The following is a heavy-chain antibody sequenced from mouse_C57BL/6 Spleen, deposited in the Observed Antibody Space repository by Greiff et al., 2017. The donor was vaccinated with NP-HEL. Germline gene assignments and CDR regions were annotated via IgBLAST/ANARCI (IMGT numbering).Heavy chain of an antibody. J-gene: IGHJ2*01. D-gene: IGHD1-1*01. CDR1: GYSFTGYY. CDR2: INPSTGGT. V-gene: IGHV1-42*01. Sequence: VQLKESGPELVKPGASVKISCKASGYSFTGYYMNWVKQSPEKSLEWIGEINPSTGGTTYNQKFKAKATLTVDKSSSTAYMQLKSLTSEDSAVYYCARSLSSSYYFDYWGQGTTLTVSS. CDR3: ARSLSSSYYFDY.